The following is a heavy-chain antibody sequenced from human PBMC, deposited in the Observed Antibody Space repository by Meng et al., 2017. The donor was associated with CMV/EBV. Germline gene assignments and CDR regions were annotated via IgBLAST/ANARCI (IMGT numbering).Heavy chain of an antibody. CDR1: GYTFTGYY. CDR2: INPNSGGT. D-gene: IGHD1-26*01. Sequence: ASVKVSCKASGYTFTGYYMHWVRQAPGQGLEWMGWINPNSGGTNYAQKFQGRVTMTRDTSISTAYMELSRLRSDDTAVYYCARDRVVRIVEATTDWFDPWGQGTLVTVSS. V-gene: IGHV1-2*02. J-gene: IGHJ5*02. CDR3: ARDRVVRIVEATTDWFDP.